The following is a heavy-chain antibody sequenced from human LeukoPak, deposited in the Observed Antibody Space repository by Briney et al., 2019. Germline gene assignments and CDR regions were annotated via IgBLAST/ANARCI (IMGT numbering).Heavy chain of an antibody. J-gene: IGHJ6*02. CDR3: ARDSPQWLGSRYYYYGMDV. CDR1: GGSIRNYY. V-gene: IGHV4-59*12. Sequence: SETLSLTCSVSGGSIRNYYWSWIRQPPGKGLEWIGYIYYSGSTNYNPSLKSRVTISVDTSENQFSLKLSSVTAADTALYYCARDSPQWLGSRYYYYGMDVWGQGTTVTVSS. D-gene: IGHD3-22*01. CDR2: IYYSGST.